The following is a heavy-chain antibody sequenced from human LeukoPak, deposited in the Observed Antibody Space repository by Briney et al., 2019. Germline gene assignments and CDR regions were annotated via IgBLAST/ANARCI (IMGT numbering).Heavy chain of an antibody. J-gene: IGHJ6*03. CDR3: AKDAERVNYYYYYMDV. CDR2: ISWDGGST. D-gene: IGHD5/OR15-5a*01. CDR1: GFTFDDYA. Sequence: GGSLRLSCAASGFTFDDYAMHWARQAPGKGLEWVSLISWDGGSTYYADSVKGRFTISRDNSKNSLYLQMNSLRAEDTALYYCAKDAERVNYYYYYMDVWGKGTTVTVSS. V-gene: IGHV3-43D*03.